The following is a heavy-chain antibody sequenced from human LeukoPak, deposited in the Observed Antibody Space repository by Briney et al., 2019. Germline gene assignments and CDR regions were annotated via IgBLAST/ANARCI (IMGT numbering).Heavy chain of an antibody. CDR3: ARPMWVRAFDI. V-gene: IGHV4-34*01. J-gene: IGHJ3*02. Sequence: SETLSLTCAVYGGSFSGYYWSRIRQPPGKGLEWIGEINHSGSTNYNPSLKSRVTISVDTSKNQFSLKLSSVTAADTAVYYCARPMWVRAFDIWGQGTMVTVSS. CDR2: INHSGST. CDR1: GGSFSGYY. D-gene: IGHD1-26*01.